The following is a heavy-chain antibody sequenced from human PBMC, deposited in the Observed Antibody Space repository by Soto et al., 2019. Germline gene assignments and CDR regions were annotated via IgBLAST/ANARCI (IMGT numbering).Heavy chain of an antibody. V-gene: IGHV4-30-4*01. D-gene: IGHD4-17*01. CDR1: GGSISSGDYY. CDR3: AIYGGNSVDFDD. CDR2: LYYSGST. Sequence: QVQLQESGPGLVKPSQTLSLPCTVSGGSISSGDYYWSWIRQPPGQGLEWIGYLYYSGSTDYNPSHTRRGTISVETSKNRFPLKLRSVTAADTGVYYCAIYGGNSVDFDDWGQGTLVTVSS. J-gene: IGHJ4*02.